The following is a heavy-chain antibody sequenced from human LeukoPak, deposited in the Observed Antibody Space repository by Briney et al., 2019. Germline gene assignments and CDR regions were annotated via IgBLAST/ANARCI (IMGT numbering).Heavy chain of an antibody. D-gene: IGHD6-13*01. CDR3: ARSLAAAVPHNHSKFDY. J-gene: IGHJ4*02. V-gene: IGHV4-38-2*02. CDR1: GYSISSGYY. CDR2: IYHSGST. Sequence: SETLSLTCTVSGYSISSGYYWGWIRQPPGKGLEWIGSIYHSGSTYYNPSLKSRVTISVDTSKNQFSLKLSSVTAADTAVYYCARSLAAAVPHNHSKFDYWGQGTLVTVSS.